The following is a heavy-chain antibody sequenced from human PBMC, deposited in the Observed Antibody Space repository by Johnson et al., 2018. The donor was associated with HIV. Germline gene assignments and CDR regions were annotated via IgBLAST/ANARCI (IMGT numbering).Heavy chain of an antibody. V-gene: IGHV3-23*04. D-gene: IGHD6-6*01. CDR2: ISGSGGST. CDR3: ARDFSSSSNAFDI. CDR1: GLAFSSFA. Sequence: VQLVESGGDLVQPGGSLRLSCAASGLAFSSFAMSWVRQAPGRGLEWVSAISGSGGSTYYADSVKGRFTISRDNAKNSLYLQMNSLRAEDTAAYYCARDFSSSSNAFDIWGQGTMVTVSS. J-gene: IGHJ3*02.